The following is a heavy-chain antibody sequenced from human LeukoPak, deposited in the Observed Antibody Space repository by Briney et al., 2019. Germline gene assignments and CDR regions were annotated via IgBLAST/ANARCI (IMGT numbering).Heavy chain of an antibody. Sequence: SETLSLTCTVSGGTISIYYWSWIRQPPGKELEWIGYIHYSGAVSYNPSLKSRLSISVDTSKNQFSLKLTSVTAADTAVYYCARRTGVGLAAIFDYWGLGTLVTVSS. CDR3: ARRTGVGLAAIFDY. D-gene: IGHD6-19*01. CDR2: IHYSGAV. J-gene: IGHJ4*02. CDR1: GGTISIYY. V-gene: IGHV4-59*08.